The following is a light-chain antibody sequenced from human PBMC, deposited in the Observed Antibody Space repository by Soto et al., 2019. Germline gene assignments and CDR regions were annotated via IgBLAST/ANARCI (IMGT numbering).Light chain of an antibody. Sequence: DIQMTQSPSTLSASVGDRVTITCRASQSISDLLAWYQHKPGKAPKLLIYKASVLKSGVPSRFIGNVSGTEYTLTISSLQPDDVASYYCQQYNGYWTFGQGTKVEI. J-gene: IGKJ1*01. CDR2: KAS. V-gene: IGKV1-5*03. CDR1: QSISDL. CDR3: QQYNGYWT.